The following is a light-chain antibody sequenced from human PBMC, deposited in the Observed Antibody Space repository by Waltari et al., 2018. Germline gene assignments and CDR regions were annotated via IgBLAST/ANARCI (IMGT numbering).Light chain of an antibody. CDR1: KSIGNN. Sequence: TIMTQSPSILSVSPGDTATLSCRTSKSIGNNLTWYQQTPGQAPRLLIYVASSRGTGIPARFFGAGSGTDFTLTISSLQSEDFAVYYCQQYNEWPYTFGQGTKVDLK. CDR2: VAS. V-gene: IGKV3-15*01. J-gene: IGKJ2*01. CDR3: QQYNEWPYT.